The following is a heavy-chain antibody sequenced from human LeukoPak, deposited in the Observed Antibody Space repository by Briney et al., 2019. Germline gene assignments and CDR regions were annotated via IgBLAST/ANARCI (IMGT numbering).Heavy chain of an antibody. Sequence: PGGSLRLSCAASGLTVSSNYMSWVRQAPGKGLEWVSVIYSGGSTYYADSVKGRFTISRDNSKNTLYLQMNSLRAEDTAVYYCARDRGVAYYFDYWGQGTLVTVSS. CDR2: IYSGGST. CDR3: ARDRGVAYYFDY. CDR1: GLTVSSNY. D-gene: IGHD3-10*01. J-gene: IGHJ4*02. V-gene: IGHV3-53*01.